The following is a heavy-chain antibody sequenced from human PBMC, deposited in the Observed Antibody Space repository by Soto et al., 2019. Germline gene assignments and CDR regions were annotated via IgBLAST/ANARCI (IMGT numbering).Heavy chain of an antibody. V-gene: IGHV3-23*01. CDR1: GFTFSSYA. CDR3: ARESPDKGDYYYYYGMDV. Sequence: GGSLRLSCAASGFTFSSYAMSWVRQAPGKGLEWVSAISGSGGSTYYADSVKGRFTISRDNSKNTLYLQMNSLRAEDTAVYYCARESPDKGDYYYYYGMDVWGQGTTVTVSS. J-gene: IGHJ6*02. CDR2: ISGSGGST. D-gene: IGHD3-16*01.